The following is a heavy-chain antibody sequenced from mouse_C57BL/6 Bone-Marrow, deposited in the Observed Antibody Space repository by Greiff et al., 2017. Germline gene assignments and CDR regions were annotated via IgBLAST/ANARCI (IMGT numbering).Heavy chain of an antibody. J-gene: IGHJ2*01. V-gene: IGHV14-2*01. CDR3: ARGITTVVSD. CDR1: GFNIKDYY. D-gene: IGHD1-1*01. CDR2: IDPEDGET. Sequence: EVKLQESGAELVKPGASVKLSCTASGFNIKDYYMHWVKQRTEQGLEWIGRIDPEDGETKYAPKFQGKATITADTSSTTTYLQLSSLTSEDTAVYDCARGITTVVSDWGQGTTLTVSS.